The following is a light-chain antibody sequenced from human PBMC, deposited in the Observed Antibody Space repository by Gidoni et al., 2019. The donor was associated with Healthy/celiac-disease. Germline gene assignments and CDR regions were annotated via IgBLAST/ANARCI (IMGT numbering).Light chain of an antibody. CDR3: QQYYSTPPT. J-gene: IGKJ1*01. CDR1: QSISSS. Sequence: DIQMTQSPSSLSASVGDRVTITCRASQSISSSLDWYQQKPGKAPKLLIYAASRLESGVPSRFSGSGSGTDYTLTISSLQPEDFATYYCQQYYSTPPTFGQGTKVEIK. V-gene: IGKV1-NL1*01. CDR2: AAS.